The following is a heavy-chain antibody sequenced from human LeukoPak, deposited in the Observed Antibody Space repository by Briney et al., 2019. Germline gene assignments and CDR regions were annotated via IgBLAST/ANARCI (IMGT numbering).Heavy chain of an antibody. Sequence: GASVKISCKASGFSFTGYFMHWVRQAPGQGPEWMGRIDPNSDGTNYALKNQGRVTMTRDTPITTAYMDLSRLRSDDTAVYYCARGPHDTAYYFDQWGQGTLVTVSS. J-gene: IGHJ4*02. CDR3: ARGPHDTAYYFDQ. CDR2: IDPNSDGT. V-gene: IGHV1-2*06. D-gene: IGHD5-18*01. CDR1: GFSFTGYF.